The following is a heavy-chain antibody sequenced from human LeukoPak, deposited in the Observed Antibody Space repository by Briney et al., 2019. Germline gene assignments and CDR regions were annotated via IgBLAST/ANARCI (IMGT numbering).Heavy chain of an antibody. CDR3: ARDNQRITIFGMVTPYFEY. CDR1: GFTFSSYE. Sequence: GGSLRLSCAASGFTFSSYEMNWVRQAPGKGLEWVSYISSSGSTIYYADSVKGRFTISRDNAKNSLYLQMNSLRAEDTAVYYCARDNQRITIFGMVTPYFEYWGQGTLVTVSS. D-gene: IGHD3-3*01. J-gene: IGHJ4*02. CDR2: ISSSGSTI. V-gene: IGHV3-48*03.